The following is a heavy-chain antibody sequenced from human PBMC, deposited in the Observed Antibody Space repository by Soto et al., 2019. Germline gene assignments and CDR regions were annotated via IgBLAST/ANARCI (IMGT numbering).Heavy chain of an antibody. V-gene: IGHV3-23*01. J-gene: IGHJ6*02. CDR2: ISGSGGST. Sequence: PGGSLRLSCAASGFTFSSYAMSWVRQAPGKGLKWVSAISGSGGSTYYADSVKGRFTISRDNSKNTLYLKMKSLRAEDTAVYYCAKVAAAFYDSSGYYSNYYYYYGMDVWGQGTTVTVSS. D-gene: IGHD3-22*01. CDR1: GFTFSSYA. CDR3: AKVAAAFYDSSGYYSNYYYYYGMDV.